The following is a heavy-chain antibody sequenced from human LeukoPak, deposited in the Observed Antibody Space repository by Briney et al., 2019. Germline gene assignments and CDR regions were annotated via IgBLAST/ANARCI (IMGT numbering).Heavy chain of an antibody. V-gene: IGHV3-23*01. Sequence: HPGGSLRLSCAASGFTFSSYAMSWVRQAPGKGLEWVSAISGSGGSTYYADSVKGRFTISRDNSKSTLYLQMNSLRAEDTAVYYCAKDRVAVAGYFDYWGQGTLVTVSS. CDR2: ISGSGGST. CDR1: GFTFSSYA. CDR3: AKDRVAVAGYFDY. J-gene: IGHJ4*02. D-gene: IGHD6-19*01.